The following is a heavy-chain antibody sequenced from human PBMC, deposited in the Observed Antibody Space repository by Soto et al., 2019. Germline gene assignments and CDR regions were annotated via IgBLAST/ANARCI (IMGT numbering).Heavy chain of an antibody. V-gene: IGHV3-66*01. CDR3: ARWPLVVVAAGAFDI. CDR2: IYSGGST. D-gene: IGHD2-15*01. CDR1: GFTVSSNY. Sequence: EVQLVESGGGLVQPGGSLRLSCAASGFTVSSNYMSWVRQAPGKGLEWVSVIYSGGSTYYADSVKGRFTISRDNSKNALYLHMNSLRAEDRAVYYCARWPLVVVAAGAFDIWGQGTMVTVSS. J-gene: IGHJ3*02.